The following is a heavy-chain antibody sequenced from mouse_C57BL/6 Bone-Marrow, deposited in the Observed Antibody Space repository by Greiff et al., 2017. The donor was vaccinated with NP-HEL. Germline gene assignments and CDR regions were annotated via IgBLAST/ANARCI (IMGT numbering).Heavy chain of an antibody. D-gene: IGHD1-1*01. Sequence: EVQLQQSGAELVRPGASVKLSCTASGFNIKDDYMHWVKQRPEQGLEWIGWIDPENGDTEYASKFQGKATITAATSSNTAYLLLSSLTFEDTAVYYCTTGFITTVVERNFDYWGQGTTLTVSS. CDR1: GFNIKDDY. J-gene: IGHJ2*01. CDR3: TTGFITTVVERNFDY. CDR2: IDPENGDT. V-gene: IGHV14-4*01.